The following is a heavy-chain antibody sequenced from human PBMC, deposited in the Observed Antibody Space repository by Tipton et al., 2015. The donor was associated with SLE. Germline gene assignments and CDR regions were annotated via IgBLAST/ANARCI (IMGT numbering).Heavy chain of an antibody. CDR1: GGSINSRSYY. V-gene: IGHV4-39*07. CDR3: ARHWIVIAATPCGWVDP. D-gene: IGHD2-15*01. Sequence: TLPLTCTVSGGSINSRSYYWGWFRQPPGKGLEWIGAVYFDGRTHYNPPLTTRVTISVDTSKNHFSLRLTSVTAADTAVYFCARHWIVIAATPCGWVDPWGQGTLVTVSS. CDR2: VYFDGRT. J-gene: IGHJ5*02.